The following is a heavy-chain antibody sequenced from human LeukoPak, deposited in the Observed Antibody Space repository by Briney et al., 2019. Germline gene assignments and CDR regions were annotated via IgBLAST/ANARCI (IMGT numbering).Heavy chain of an antibody. CDR2: ISGSGGST. V-gene: IGHV3-23*01. CDR3: AKDERNWDYNLASQTYD. J-gene: IGHJ4*02. Sequence: GGSLRLSCAASGFTFSSYAMSWVRQAPGKGLEWVSAISGSGGSTYYADSVKGRFTISRDNSKNTLYLQMSSLRAEDTAVYYCAKDERNWDYNLASQTYDWGQGTLVTVSS. CDR1: GFTFSSYA. D-gene: IGHD1-7*01.